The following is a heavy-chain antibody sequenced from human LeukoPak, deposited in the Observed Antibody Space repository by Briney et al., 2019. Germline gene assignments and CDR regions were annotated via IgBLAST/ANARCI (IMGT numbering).Heavy chain of an antibody. J-gene: IGHJ4*02. V-gene: IGHV3-7*01. Sequence: PGGSLRLSCAASGFTFTKYWMTWVRQAPGKGLEWVGNIKQDGSDKNYMDSVKGRFTISRDNTKNSVYLQMSSLRAEDTAVYYCARGPYGDYVDYFDYWGQGTLVTVSS. CDR3: ARGPYGDYVDYFDY. D-gene: IGHD4-17*01. CDR2: IKQDGSDK. CDR1: GFTFTKYW.